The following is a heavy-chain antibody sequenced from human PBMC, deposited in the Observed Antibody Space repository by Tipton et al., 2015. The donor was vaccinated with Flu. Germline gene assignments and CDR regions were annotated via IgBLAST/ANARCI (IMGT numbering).Heavy chain of an antibody. D-gene: IGHD3-10*01. CDR3: AKVSRSGSYQYHYGMDV. Sequence: AASGFTFSSYAMSWVRQAPGKGLEWVSAISGSGGSTYYADSVKGRFTISRDNSKNTLYLQMNSLRAEDTAVYYCAKVSRSGSYQYHYGMDVWGQGTTVTVSS. CDR1: GFTFSSYA. V-gene: IGHV3-23*01. J-gene: IGHJ6*02. CDR2: ISGSGGST.